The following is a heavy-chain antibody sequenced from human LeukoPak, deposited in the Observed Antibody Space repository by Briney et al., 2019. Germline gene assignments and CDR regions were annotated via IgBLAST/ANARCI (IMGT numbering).Heavy chain of an antibody. Sequence: GGSLRLSCAASGFTFSNNAMSWVRQAPGKGLEWVSVISDSGGSTYYAGSVKGRFTISRDNSKNTLYLQMNSLRAEDTADYYCAKLTSSSPLWGQGTLVTVSS. D-gene: IGHD6-6*01. J-gene: IGHJ4*02. CDR1: GFTFSNNA. CDR3: AKLTSSSPL. CDR2: ISDSGGST. V-gene: IGHV3-23*01.